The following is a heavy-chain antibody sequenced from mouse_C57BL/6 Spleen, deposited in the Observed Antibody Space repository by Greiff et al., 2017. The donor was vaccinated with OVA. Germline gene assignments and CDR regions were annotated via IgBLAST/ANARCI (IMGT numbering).Heavy chain of an antibody. V-gene: IGHV1-50*01. J-gene: IGHJ3*01. Sequence: QVQLQQPGAELVKPGASVKLSCKASGYTFTSYWMQWVKQRPGQGLEWIGEIDPSDSYTNYNQKFKGKATLTVDTSSSTAYMQLSSLTSEDSAVYYCARSHYGSSPWFAYWGKGTLVTVSA. CDR3: ARSHYGSSPWFAY. D-gene: IGHD1-1*01. CDR2: IDPSDSYT. CDR1: GYTFTSYW.